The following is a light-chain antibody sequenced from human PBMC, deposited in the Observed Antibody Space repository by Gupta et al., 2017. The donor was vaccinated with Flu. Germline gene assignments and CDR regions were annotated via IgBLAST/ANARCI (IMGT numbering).Light chain of an antibody. Sequence: QRVTISCSGSSSNIGSHTVNWYQQLPGTAHKLLIYNNNERPSGVSDRFSGSKSGTSASLAISGLQSEDEGAYYCATWDDSQKEVFGGGTKLTVL. CDR3: ATWDDSQKEV. V-gene: IGLV1-44*01. J-gene: IGLJ3*02. CDR2: NNN. CDR1: SSNIGSHT.